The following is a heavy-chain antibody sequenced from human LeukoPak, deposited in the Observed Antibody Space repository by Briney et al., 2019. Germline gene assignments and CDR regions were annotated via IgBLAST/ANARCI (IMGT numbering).Heavy chain of an antibody. CDR1: GGSIISSSYY. D-gene: IGHD4-23*01. V-gene: IGHV4-39*01. CDR3: GGVNRDYHYMDV. Sequence: SETLSLTCTVSGGSIISSSYYWGWIRQPPGKGLEWIASIYYSGSSYYNPSLKSRVTISVDTSKNQFSLNLSSVTAADTAVYYCGGVNRDYHYMDVWGKGTTVTVSS. J-gene: IGHJ6*03. CDR2: IYYSGSS.